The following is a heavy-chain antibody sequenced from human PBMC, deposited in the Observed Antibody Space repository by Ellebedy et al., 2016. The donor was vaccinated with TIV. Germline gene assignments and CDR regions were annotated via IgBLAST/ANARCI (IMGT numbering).Heavy chain of an antibody. CDR3: ARLTMVRGENWFDP. CDR1: GGSISSYY. V-gene: IGHV4-59*01. Sequence: SETLSLTXTVSGGSISSYYWSWIRQPPGKGLEWIGYIYYSGSTNYNPSLKSRVTISVDTSKNQFSLKLSSVTAADMAVYYCARLTMVRGENWFDPWGQGTLVTVSS. CDR2: IYYSGST. D-gene: IGHD3-10*01. J-gene: IGHJ5*02.